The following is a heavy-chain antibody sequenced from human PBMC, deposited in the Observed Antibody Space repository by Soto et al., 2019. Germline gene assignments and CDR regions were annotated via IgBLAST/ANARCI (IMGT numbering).Heavy chain of an antibody. J-gene: IGHJ4*02. CDR2: VNSDESST. D-gene: IGHD2-21*02. CDR1: GFTFSNYW. CDR3: VCFECGRTAVVTAMEANGY. Sequence: VQLVASGGDLVQPGGSLRLSCAASGFTFSNYWMHWVRQGPGKGLVWVSRVNSDESSTSYADSVKGRFTIFRDNAKNTLYLQMSSLRFEDTALYYCVCFECGRTAVVTAMEANGYWGQGTLVTVSS. V-gene: IGHV3-74*01.